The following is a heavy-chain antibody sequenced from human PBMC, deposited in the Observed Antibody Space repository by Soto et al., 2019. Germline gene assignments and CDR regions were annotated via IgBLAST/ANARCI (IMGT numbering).Heavy chain of an antibody. CDR3: ARESGQYYYDSSGYYYGYFQH. J-gene: IGHJ1*01. V-gene: IGHV1-69*01. CDR1: GGTFSSYA. CDR2: IIPIFGTA. D-gene: IGHD3-22*01. Sequence: QVQLVQSGAGVKKPGSSVKVSCKASGGTFSSYAISWVRQAPGQGLEWMGGIIPIFGTANYAQKFQGRVTITADESTSTAYMELSSLRSEDTAVYYCARESGQYYYDSSGYYYGYFQHWGQGTLVTVSS.